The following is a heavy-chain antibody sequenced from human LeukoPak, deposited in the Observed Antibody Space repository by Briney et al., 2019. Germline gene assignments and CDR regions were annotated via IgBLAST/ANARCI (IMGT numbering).Heavy chain of an antibody. CDR3: AGDFYDSSGYYYDY. CDR2: TYTSGST. D-gene: IGHD3-22*01. Sequence: SETLSLTCTVSCGSISSYYWRWIRQTAGKGLEWIGRTYTSGSTNYNPSLSSRVTMSVDTSKNQFSLKLSSVTAADTAVYYCAGDFYDSSGYYYDYWGQGTLVTVSS. CDR1: CGSISSYY. J-gene: IGHJ4*02. V-gene: IGHV4-4*07.